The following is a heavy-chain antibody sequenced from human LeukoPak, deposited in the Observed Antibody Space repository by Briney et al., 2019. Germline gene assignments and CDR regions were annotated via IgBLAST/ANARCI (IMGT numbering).Heavy chain of an antibody. CDR3: ARVGSTTSWSNFDY. D-gene: IGHD2-2*01. V-gene: IGHV3-21*01. CDR2: ISSSSSYI. J-gene: IGHJ4*02. Sequence: KAGGSLRLSCAASGFTFSSYSMNWVRQAPGKGLEWVSSISSSSSYIYYADSVKGRFTISRDNAKNSLYLQMNSLRAEDTAVYYCARVGSTTSWSNFDYWGQGTPVTVSS. CDR1: GFTFSSYS.